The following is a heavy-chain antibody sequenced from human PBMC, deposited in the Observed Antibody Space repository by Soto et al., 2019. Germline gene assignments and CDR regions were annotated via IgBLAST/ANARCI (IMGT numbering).Heavy chain of an antibody. V-gene: IGHV3-23*01. CDR2: ISGSGGST. J-gene: IGHJ4*02. D-gene: IGHD2-2*01. Sequence: EVQLLESGGGLVQPGGSLRLSCAASGFTFSSYAMSWVRQAPGKGLEWVSAISGSGGSTYYADSVKGRFTISRDNSKNTLYLQMNSLGAEDTAVYYCAKDGGGDIVVVPAAPFDYWGQGTLVTVSS. CDR3: AKDGGGDIVVVPAAPFDY. CDR1: GFTFSSYA.